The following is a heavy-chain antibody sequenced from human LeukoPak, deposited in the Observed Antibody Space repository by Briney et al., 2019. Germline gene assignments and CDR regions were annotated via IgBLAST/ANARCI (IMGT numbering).Heavy chain of an antibody. J-gene: IGHJ4*02. V-gene: IGHV3-66*01. CDR2: IYSGGST. CDR3: ARAGNYYDSSGYYLY. D-gene: IGHD3-22*01. CDR1: GFTVSSNY. Sequence: PGGSLRLSCAASGFTVSSNYMSWVRQAPGKGLEWVSVIYSGGSTYYADSVKGRFTISRDNSKNTLYLQMNSLRAEDTAVYYCARAGNYYDSSGYYLYWGQGTLVTVSS.